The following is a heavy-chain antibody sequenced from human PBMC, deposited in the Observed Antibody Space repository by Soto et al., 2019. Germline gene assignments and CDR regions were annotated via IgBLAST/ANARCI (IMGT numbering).Heavy chain of an antibody. CDR2: ISYDGNNK. Sequence: QVQLVESGGGVVQPGRSLRLSCAASGFTFSRFSMHWVRQAPGKGLAWVAVISYDGNNKHFAESVKGRVSISRDDSKNTVYLEMNNLRGDDSAVYYCARDHGMFLSYYYYGMDVWGQGTTVTVSS. D-gene: IGHD3-10*02. CDR3: ARDHGMFLSYYYYGMDV. CDR1: GFTFSRFS. J-gene: IGHJ6*02. V-gene: IGHV3-30-3*01.